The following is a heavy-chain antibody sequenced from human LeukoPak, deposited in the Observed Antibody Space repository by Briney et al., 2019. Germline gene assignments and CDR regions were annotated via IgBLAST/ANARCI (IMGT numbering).Heavy chain of an antibody. CDR1: GYTFTSYG. CDR2: ISAYNGNT. Sequence: GASVKVSCKASGYTFTSYGISWVRQAPGQGLEWMGWISAYNGNTNYAQKLQGRVTMTTDTSTSTAYMELRSLRSDDTAVYYCARANSGGSSITMVRGVIEEGLYYYYMDVWGKGTTVTVSS. V-gene: IGHV1-18*01. CDR3: ARANSGGSSITMVRGVIEEGLYYYYMDV. D-gene: IGHD3-10*01. J-gene: IGHJ6*03.